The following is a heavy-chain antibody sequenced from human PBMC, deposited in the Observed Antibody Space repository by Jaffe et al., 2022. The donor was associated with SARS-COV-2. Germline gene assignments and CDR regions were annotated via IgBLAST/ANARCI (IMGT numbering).Heavy chain of an antibody. V-gene: IGHV4-39*01. Sequence: QLQLQESGPGLVKPSETLSLTCTVSGVSFTSSGYYWGWIRQPPGKGLEWIGSLYYSGSTYYNPSLKSRVTISVDTSKNQFYLKLSSVTAADTAVYYCARLYITSWAPYWGQGTLVTVSS. CDR3: ARLYITSWAPY. CDR2: LYYSGST. D-gene: IGHD6-13*01. CDR1: GVSFTSSGYY. J-gene: IGHJ4*02.